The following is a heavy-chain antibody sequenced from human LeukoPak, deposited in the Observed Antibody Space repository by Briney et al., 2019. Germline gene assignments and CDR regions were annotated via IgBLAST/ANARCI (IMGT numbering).Heavy chain of an antibody. J-gene: IGHJ4*02. V-gene: IGHV4-34*01. CDR3: ARGRSYYYGSGILFDY. CDR2: INHSGST. D-gene: IGHD3-10*01. CDR1: GGPFSGYY. Sequence: PSETLSLTCAVYGGPFSGYYWSWIRQPPGKGLEWIGEINHSGSTNYNPSLKSRVTISVDTSKNQFSLKLSSVTAADTAVYYCARGRSYYYGSGILFDYWGQGTLVTVSS.